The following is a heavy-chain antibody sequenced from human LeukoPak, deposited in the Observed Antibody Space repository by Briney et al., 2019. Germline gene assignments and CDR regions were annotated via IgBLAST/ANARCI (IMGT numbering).Heavy chain of an antibody. CDR3: SRTLFGVVNY. Sequence: GGSLRLSCVASGFTLSNYWMHWVRQAPGKGLVWVSRINSDGSITNYADSVKGRFTISRDSAKNTLYLQMTSLRAEDTAVYYCSRTLFGVVNYWGQGTLVIVSS. CDR1: GFTLSNYW. D-gene: IGHD3-3*01. V-gene: IGHV3-74*01. CDR2: INSDGSIT. J-gene: IGHJ4*02.